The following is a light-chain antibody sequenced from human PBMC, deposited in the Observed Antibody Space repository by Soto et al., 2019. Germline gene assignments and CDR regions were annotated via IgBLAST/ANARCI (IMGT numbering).Light chain of an antibody. Sequence: DIHMNPSPSTLSASVGDTVTITCRASQDVSQWLAWYQERPGKPPKLLIYNASSLERGDPSRFRGRGSETEFTLPSRDLQPADFATYYCQHYDSYPYTFGQGTRLEIK. V-gene: IGKV1-5*03. CDR3: QHYDSYPYT. CDR2: NAS. J-gene: IGKJ2*01. CDR1: QDVSQW.